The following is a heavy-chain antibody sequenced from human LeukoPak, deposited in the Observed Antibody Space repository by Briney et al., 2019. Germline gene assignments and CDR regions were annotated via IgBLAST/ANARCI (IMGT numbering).Heavy chain of an antibody. J-gene: IGHJ4*02. CDR3: AKDYSSGWYDY. CDR2: IGVSGGST. Sequence: GGSLRLSCAASGLTFSNYAMSWVRQAPGKGLEWVSVIGVSGGSTYYADSVKGRFTISRDNSQNTLYLQMNSLRAEDTAVYYCAKDYSSGWYDYWGQGTLVTVSS. D-gene: IGHD6-19*01. V-gene: IGHV3-23*01. CDR1: GLTFSNYA.